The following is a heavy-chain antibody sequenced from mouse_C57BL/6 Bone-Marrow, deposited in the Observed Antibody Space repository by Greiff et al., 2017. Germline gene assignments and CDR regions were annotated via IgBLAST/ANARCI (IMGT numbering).Heavy chain of an antibody. CDR2: IDPATGNT. CDR1: GFNIKNTY. CDR3: ARSSESNYRAWCAY. Sequence: EVQLQPSVAELVRPGASVKLSCTASGFNIKNTYMHWVKQRTEQGLEWIGRIDPATGNTKYAPKFPGTAPITADPSSNTAYLPLNSLTAEDTAIDYCARSSESNYRAWCAYWGQGTLVTVSA. J-gene: IGHJ3*01. V-gene: IGHV14-3*01. D-gene: IGHD2-5*01.